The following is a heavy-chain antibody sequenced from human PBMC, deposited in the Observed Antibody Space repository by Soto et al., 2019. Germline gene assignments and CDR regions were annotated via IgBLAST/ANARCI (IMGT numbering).Heavy chain of an antibody. Sequence: EVQLVESGGGLLQPGGSLRLSCAASGFTFSSYWMHWVRQTPGKGLVWVSRINSDGSSANYADSVKGRFTISRGDAKNRLYLQVNSLRAEDTAVYYCARGASGSYKLDSWGQGTLGTVSS. CDR1: GFTFSSYW. CDR3: ARGASGSYKLDS. V-gene: IGHV3-74*01. J-gene: IGHJ4*02. D-gene: IGHD3-10*01. CDR2: INSDGSSA.